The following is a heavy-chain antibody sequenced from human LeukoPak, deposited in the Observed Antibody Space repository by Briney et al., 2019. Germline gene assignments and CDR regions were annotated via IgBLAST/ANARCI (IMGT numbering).Heavy chain of an antibody. CDR1: GFTFSSYA. D-gene: IGHD1-14*01. CDR3: AKATGYLL. Sequence: GGSLRLSCAASGFTFSSYAMSWVRQAQGKGLEWVSTISNSDGSTYYADSVKGRFSISRDNSENTLYLQMNSLRAEDTAVYYCAKATGYLLWGQGTLVTVSS. V-gene: IGHV3-23*01. J-gene: IGHJ4*02. CDR2: ISNSDGST.